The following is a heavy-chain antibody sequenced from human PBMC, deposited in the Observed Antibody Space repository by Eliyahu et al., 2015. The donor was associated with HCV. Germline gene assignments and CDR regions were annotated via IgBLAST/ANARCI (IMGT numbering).Heavy chain of an antibody. CDR1: VFTFSSYG. Sequence: QVELMESGGGVVQPGTSLRLSCVGTVFTFSSYGMHWVRQAPGKGLEWVAFVRFDGAHKYYGDSVRGRFIISRDDAKNTLYLEMNSLTDDDTAMFYCARDLFAYVDQSDTFEIWGQGTMVTVSS. D-gene: IGHD3-10*02. J-gene: IGHJ3*02. CDR2: VRFDGAHK. V-gene: IGHV3-33*01. CDR3: ARDLFAYVDQSDTFEI.